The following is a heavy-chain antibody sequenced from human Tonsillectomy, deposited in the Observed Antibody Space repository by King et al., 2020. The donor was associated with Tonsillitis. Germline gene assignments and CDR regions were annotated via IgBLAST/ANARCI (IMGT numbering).Heavy chain of an antibody. J-gene: IGHJ4*01. D-gene: IGHD6-19*01. V-gene: IGHV4-59*01. CDR3: ARGGFAVAPTPFDY. Sequence: VQLQESGPGLVKPSEILSLTCTVSGGSIRRYYWSWIRQPPGKGLEWIGYISYSGSTNYNPSLKGRVTISIHTSENQFSLKLSCVTAADTAGYYCARGGFAVAPTPFDYWGHGTLVTVSS. CDR1: GGSIRRYY. CDR2: ISYSGST.